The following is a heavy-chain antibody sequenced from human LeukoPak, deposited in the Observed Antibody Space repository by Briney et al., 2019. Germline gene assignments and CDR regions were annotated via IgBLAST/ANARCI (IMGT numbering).Heavy chain of an antibody. D-gene: IGHD3-10*01. V-gene: IGHV1-24*01. CDR3: ARDTSISAGSPTDAFDI. J-gene: IGHJ3*02. CDR2: FDPEYGKT. CDR1: GYTLTELS. Sequence: ASVKVSCKVSGYTLTELSMHWVRQAPGKGLEWMGGFDPEYGKTIYAQKLLGRVTMTEDTSTDTASMELSSLRSEDTAVYYCARDTSISAGSPTDAFDIWGQGTMVTVSS.